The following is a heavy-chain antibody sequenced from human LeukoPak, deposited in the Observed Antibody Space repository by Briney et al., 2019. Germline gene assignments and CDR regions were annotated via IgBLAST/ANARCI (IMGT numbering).Heavy chain of an antibody. Sequence: SETLSLTCTVSGGSISSGGYYWSWNRQHPGKGLEWIGYIYYSGSTYYNPSLKSRVTISVDTSKNQFSLKLSSVTAADTAVYYCARDGYYDSSGNNWFDPWGQGTLVTVSS. D-gene: IGHD3-22*01. J-gene: IGHJ5*02. CDR2: IYYSGST. CDR3: ARDGYYDSSGNNWFDP. V-gene: IGHV4-31*03. CDR1: GGSISSGGYY.